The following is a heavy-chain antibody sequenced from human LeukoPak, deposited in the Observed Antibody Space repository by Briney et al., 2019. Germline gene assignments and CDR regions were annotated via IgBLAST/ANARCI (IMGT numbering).Heavy chain of an antibody. CDR1: GFTFSDYY. J-gene: IGHJ4*02. V-gene: IGHV3-11*04. D-gene: IGHD2-21*02. CDR2: ISASGSTI. CDR3: ARDCGGHCYSGFDY. Sequence: GGSLRLSCAASGFTFSDYYMAWIRQASGKGLEYISHISASGSTIHYGDSVKGRFTIFRDDASNSVYLQMTSLRAEDTATYFCARDCGGHCYSGFDYWGQGALVTVSS.